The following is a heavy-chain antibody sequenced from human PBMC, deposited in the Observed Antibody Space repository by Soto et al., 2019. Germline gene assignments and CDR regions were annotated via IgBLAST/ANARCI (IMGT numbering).Heavy chain of an antibody. CDR2: IIPLHNTS. Sequence: QVQLLQSGAEVKKPGSSVKVSCKVSGGAFNNYALNWVRHGPGQGLEWLGEIIPLHNTSNYSLKFLGRVTGTADISSTTVYMELNSLTSDDTATYYCASWSNWNPLYYDGLDVWGQGTTVTVSS. J-gene: IGHJ6*02. D-gene: IGHD1-20*01. CDR3: ASWSNWNPLYYDGLDV. V-gene: IGHV1-69*06. CDR1: GGAFNNYA.